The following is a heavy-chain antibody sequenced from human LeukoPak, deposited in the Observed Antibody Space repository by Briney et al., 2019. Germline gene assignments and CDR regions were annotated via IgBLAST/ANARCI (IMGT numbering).Heavy chain of an antibody. J-gene: IGHJ4*02. Sequence: TSETLSLTCTVSGGSISSYYWSWIRQPPGKGLEWIGYIYYSGSTNYNPSLKSRVTISVDTSKNQFSLKLSSVTAADTVVYYCARFNFWCGYYDYWGQGTLVTVSS. CDR1: GGSISSYY. D-gene: IGHD3-3*01. CDR2: IYYSGST. V-gene: IGHV4-59*01. CDR3: ARFNFWCGYYDY.